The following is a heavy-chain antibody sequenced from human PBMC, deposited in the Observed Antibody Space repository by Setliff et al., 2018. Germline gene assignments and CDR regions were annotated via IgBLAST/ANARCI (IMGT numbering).Heavy chain of an antibody. Sequence: PGGSLRLSCAASGFTFSTYNMNWVRQAPGKGLGWVSYISFSSSTIYYADSVKGRFTISRDNAKSSLYLQMNSLRAEDTAVYYCARDLIRGAPNWFDPWGQGTLVTVS. CDR1: GFTFSTYN. D-gene: IGHD3-10*01. V-gene: IGHV3-48*04. CDR3: ARDLIRGAPNWFDP. J-gene: IGHJ5*02. CDR2: ISFSSSTI.